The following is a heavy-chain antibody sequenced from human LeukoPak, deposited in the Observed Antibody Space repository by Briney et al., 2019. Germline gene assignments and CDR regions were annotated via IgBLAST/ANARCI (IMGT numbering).Heavy chain of an antibody. CDR3: ARDDGGGVVVVPFDI. CDR2: IYYSGST. V-gene: IGHV4-39*07. D-gene: IGHD3-22*01. CDR1: GGPISSSSYY. Sequence: SETLSLTCTVTGGPISSSSYYWGWIRQPPGKGLEWIGSIYYSGSTNYNPSLKSRVTISVDTSKSQFSLKLSSVTAADTAVYYCARDDGGGVVVVPFDIWGQGTMVTVSS. J-gene: IGHJ3*02.